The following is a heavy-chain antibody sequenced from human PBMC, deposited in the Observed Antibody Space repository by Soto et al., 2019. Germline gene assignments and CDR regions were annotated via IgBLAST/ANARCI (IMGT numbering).Heavy chain of an antibody. CDR2: MNPGSGKT. Sequence: QVQLVQSGAEVKEPGASVRVSCKASGYTFINFDISWVRQAAGQGLEWLGWMNPGSGKTGYASKFQGRVAMTRAAATGTSHLGLSSLTSDDTAVYYCARMASAGTLNWFDTWGQGTLVTVSS. D-gene: IGHD6-13*01. CDR1: GYTFINFD. CDR3: ARMASAGTLNWFDT. J-gene: IGHJ5*02. V-gene: IGHV1-8*02.